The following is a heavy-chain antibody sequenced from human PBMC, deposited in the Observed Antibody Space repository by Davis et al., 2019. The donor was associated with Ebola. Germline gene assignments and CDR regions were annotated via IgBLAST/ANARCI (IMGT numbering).Heavy chain of an antibody. V-gene: IGHV3-23*01. CDR2: ISGSGGST. D-gene: IGHD3-22*01. CDR1: GFTFSSYA. J-gene: IGHJ4*02. CDR3: ARDPYYYDSSGYPHADY. Sequence: GGSLRLSCAASGFTFSSYAMSWVRQAPGKGLEWVSAISGSGGSTYYADSVKGRFTISRDNSKNTLYLQMNSLRAEDTAVYYCARDPYYYDSSGYPHADYWGQGTLVTVSS.